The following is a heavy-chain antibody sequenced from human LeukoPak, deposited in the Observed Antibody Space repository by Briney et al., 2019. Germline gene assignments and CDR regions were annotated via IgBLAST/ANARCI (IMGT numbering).Heavy chain of an antibody. CDR3: ASSWGTAAPFDY. V-gene: IGHV3-30*09. J-gene: IGHJ4*02. Sequence: GGSLRLSCAASGFTFSDYYMSWIRQAPGKGLEWVAVISYGGSNKYYADSVKGRFAISRDNSKNTLYLQMNSLRAEDTAVYYCASSWGTAAPFDYWGQGTLVTVSP. CDR2: ISYGGSNK. D-gene: IGHD6-13*01. CDR1: GFTFSDYY.